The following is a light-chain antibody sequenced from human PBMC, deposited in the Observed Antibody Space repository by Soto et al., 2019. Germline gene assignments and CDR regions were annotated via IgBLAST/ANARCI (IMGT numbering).Light chain of an antibody. CDR2: DES. CDR1: QSVSSSY. J-gene: IGKJ5*01. V-gene: IGKV3D-20*02. CDR3: QQRSNWHLT. Sequence: DIVLTQSPGTLSLSPGDSATLSCRASQSVSSSYLAWYQQKTGQVPRILIYDESNRATGIPDRLSGSGPGTDLTLTISRLEPEDFAVYYCQQRSNWHLTCGQGTRLEIK.